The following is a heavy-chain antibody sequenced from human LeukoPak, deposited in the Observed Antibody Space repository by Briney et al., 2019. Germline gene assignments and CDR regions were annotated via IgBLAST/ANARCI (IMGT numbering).Heavy chain of an antibody. Sequence: GGSLRLSCAASGFTVSSTYMSWVRQAPGKGLEWVSTITTSDGNTYYADSVKGRFTVSRDNSKNTLFLQMNSLRAEDTAVYYCAKDGGLWVSAHWGDSWGRGTLVTVSS. D-gene: IGHD7-27*01. J-gene: IGHJ4*02. CDR3: AKDGGLWVSAHWGDS. V-gene: IGHV3-23*01. CDR2: ITTSDGNT. CDR1: GFTVSSTY.